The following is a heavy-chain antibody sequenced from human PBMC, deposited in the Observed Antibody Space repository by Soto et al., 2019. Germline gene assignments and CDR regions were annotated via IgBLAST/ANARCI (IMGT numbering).Heavy chain of an antibody. V-gene: IGHV3-9*01. D-gene: IGHD4-17*01. CDR2: ISWNSGSI. Sequence: GGSLRLSCAASGFTFDDYAMHWVRQAPGKGLEWVSGISWNSGSIGYADSVKGRFTISRDNAKNSLYLQMNSLRAEDTALYYCAKGPNEDYGDYDIYYYYMDVWGKGTTVTVSS. CDR3: AKGPNEDYGDYDIYYYYMDV. CDR1: GFTFDDYA. J-gene: IGHJ6*03.